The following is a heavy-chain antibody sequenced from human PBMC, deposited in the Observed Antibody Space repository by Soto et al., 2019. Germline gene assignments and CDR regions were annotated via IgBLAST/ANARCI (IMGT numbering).Heavy chain of an antibody. J-gene: IGHJ6*02. D-gene: IGHD4-17*01. V-gene: IGHV5-51*01. CDR3: ARQSPTPGYYYFSYGMDV. Sequence: LKISCKASGYIFTLYWIGWVRQMPGKGLEWMGIIYPGDSDTRYSPSFQGQVTISADKSISTASLQWSSLKASDTAVYYCARQSPTPGYYYFSYGMDVWGQGTTVTVSS. CDR2: IYPGDSDT. CDR1: GYIFTLYW.